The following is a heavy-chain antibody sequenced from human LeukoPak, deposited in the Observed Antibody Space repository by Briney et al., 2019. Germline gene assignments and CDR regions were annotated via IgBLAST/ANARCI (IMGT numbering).Heavy chain of an antibody. CDR2: IHHSGST. J-gene: IGHJ5*02. CDR1: GGSISSSNYY. D-gene: IGHD6-13*01. CDR3: ARALRQQLLTGWFDP. V-gene: IGHV4-61*01. Sequence: PSETLSLTCTVSGGSISSSNYYWSWIRQPPGGGLEWVGYIHHSGSTKYNPSLKSRVIISVDTSKNQFSLKLISVTAADTAVYYCARALRQQLLTGWFDPWGQGTLVTVSS.